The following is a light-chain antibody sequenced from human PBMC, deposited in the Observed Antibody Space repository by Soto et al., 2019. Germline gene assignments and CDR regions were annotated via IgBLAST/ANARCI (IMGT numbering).Light chain of an antibody. CDR3: SSYTTSTSFIL. CDR1: SSDIGNYDF. Sequence: SALTQPASVSGSPGQSITISCTGTSSDIGNYDFVSWYQQVPGTAPKAMIYEVSSRPSGVSNRFSGSKSGNTASLTISGLQAEDEAYYYCSSYTTSTSFILFGGGTKLTVL. J-gene: IGLJ2*01. CDR2: EVS. V-gene: IGLV2-14*01.